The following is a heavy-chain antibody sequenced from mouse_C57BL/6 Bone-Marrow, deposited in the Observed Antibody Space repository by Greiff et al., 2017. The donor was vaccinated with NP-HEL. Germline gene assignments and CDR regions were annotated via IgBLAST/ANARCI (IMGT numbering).Heavy chain of an antibody. CDR3: ARNLVGLRRAMDY. J-gene: IGHJ4*01. CDR1: GYTFTSYW. D-gene: IGHD2-2*01. V-gene: IGHV1-55*01. CDR2: IYPGSGST. Sequence: VQLQQPGAELVKPGASVKMSCKASGYTFTSYWITWVKQRPGQGLEWIGDIYPGSGSTNYNEKFKSKATLTVDTSSSTAYMQLSSLTSEDSAVYYCARNLVGLRRAMDYWGQGTSVTVSS.